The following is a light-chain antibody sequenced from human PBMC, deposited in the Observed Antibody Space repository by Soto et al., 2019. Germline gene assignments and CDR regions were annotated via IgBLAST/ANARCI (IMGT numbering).Light chain of an antibody. CDR1: SSDVGSDNL. CDR2: EVT. V-gene: IGLV2-23*02. Sequence: QSALTQPASVSGSPGQSITISCTGTSSDVGSDNLVSWYQQHPDKAPKLMIYEVTKRPSGVSNRFSGSKSGNTASLTISGLQAEDEADYYYSSYAGSVPHYVFGAGTKVTVL. J-gene: IGLJ1*01. CDR3: SSYAGSVPHYV.